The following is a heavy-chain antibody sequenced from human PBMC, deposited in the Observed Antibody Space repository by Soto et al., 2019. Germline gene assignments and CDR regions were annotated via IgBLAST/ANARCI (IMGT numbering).Heavy chain of an antibody. CDR2: IIPIFGTA. CDR3: ASKDPTYYYDSSGQTPVGGAFDI. Sequence: QVQLVQSGAEVKKPGSSVKVSCKASGGTFSSYAISWVRQAPGQGLEWMGGIIPIFGTANYAQKFQGRVTITADESTSTAYMELSSLRSEDTAVYYCASKDPTYYYDSSGQTPVGGAFDIWGQGTMVTVSS. J-gene: IGHJ3*02. CDR1: GGTFSSYA. V-gene: IGHV1-69*01. D-gene: IGHD3-22*01.